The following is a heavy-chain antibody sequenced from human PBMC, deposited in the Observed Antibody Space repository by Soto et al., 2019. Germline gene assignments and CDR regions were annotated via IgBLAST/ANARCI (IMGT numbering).Heavy chain of an antibody. CDR2: IIPIFGTA. CDR3: ARDRNIVATIYNYYGMDV. J-gene: IGHJ6*02. CDR1: GGTFSSYA. D-gene: IGHD5-12*01. Sequence: SVKVSCKASGGTFSSYAISWVRQAPGQGLEWMGGIIPIFGTANYAQKFQGRVTITADESTSTAYMELSSLRSEGTAVYYCARDRNIVATIYNYYGMDVWGQGTTVTVYS. V-gene: IGHV1-69*13.